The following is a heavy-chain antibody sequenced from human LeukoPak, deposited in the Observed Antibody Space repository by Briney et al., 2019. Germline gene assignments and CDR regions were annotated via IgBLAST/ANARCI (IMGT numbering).Heavy chain of an antibody. CDR3: ARDRGYCSGGSCYSAFDY. V-gene: IGHV3-30*04. CDR2: ISYDGSDK. CDR1: GFTLSRYD. Sequence: GGSLRLSCAASGFTLSRYDMHWVRQAPGKGLEWVAIISYDGSDKYYADSVKGRFTISRENSKNTLYVQMNSLGPEDTALYYCARDRGYCSGGSCYSAFDYWGQGTLVTVSS. D-gene: IGHD2-15*01. J-gene: IGHJ4*02.